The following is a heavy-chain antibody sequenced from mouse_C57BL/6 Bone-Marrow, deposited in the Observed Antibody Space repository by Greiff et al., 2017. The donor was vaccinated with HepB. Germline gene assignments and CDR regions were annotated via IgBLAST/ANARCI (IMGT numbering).Heavy chain of an antibody. D-gene: IGHD1-1*01. J-gene: IGHJ4*01. CDR3: ARSPLITTVVASYYYAMDY. CDR1: GFTFTDYY. Sequence: EVQGVESGGGLVQPGGSLSLSCAASGFTFTDYYMSWVRQPPGKALEWLGFIRNKANGYTTEYSASVKGRFTISRDNSQSILYLQMNALRAEDSATYYCARSPLITTVVASYYYAMDYWGQGTSVTVSS. CDR2: IRNKANGYTT. V-gene: IGHV7-3*01.